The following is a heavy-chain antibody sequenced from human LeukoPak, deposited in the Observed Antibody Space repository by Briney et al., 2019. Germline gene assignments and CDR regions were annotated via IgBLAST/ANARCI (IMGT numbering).Heavy chain of an antibody. V-gene: IGHV3-21*01. CDR2: ISSSSSYI. CDR1: GFTFSSYS. J-gene: IGHJ4*02. D-gene: IGHD3-22*01. CDR3: ARDAPYYYDSSGYYIDY. Sequence: GSLRLSCAASGFTFSSYSMNWVRQAPGKGLEWVSSISSSSSYIYYADSVKGRFTISRDNAKNSLYLQMNSLRAEDTAVYYCARDAPYYYDSSGYYIDYWGQGTLVTVSS.